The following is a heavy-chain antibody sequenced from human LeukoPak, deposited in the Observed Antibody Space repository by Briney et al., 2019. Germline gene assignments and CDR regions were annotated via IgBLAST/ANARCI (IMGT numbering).Heavy chain of an antibody. CDR2: IYYSGST. Sequence: SETLSLTCAVSSGSITSGAYSWNWIRQLPGKGLEWIGYIYYSGSTYYNPSLKSRLTISVDTSKTQFSLKLSSVTAADTAVYYCARRRGNTSGFQGYYFDYWGQGTLVTVSS. J-gene: IGHJ4*02. V-gene: IGHV4-31*11. D-gene: IGHD6-19*01. CDR3: ARRRGNTSGFQGYYFDY. CDR1: SGSITSGAYS.